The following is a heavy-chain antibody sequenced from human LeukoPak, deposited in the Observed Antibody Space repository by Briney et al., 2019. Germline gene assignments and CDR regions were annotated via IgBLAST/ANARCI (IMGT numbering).Heavy chain of an antibody. CDR1: GFTFSSYA. CDR2: ISGSGGST. Sequence: GGSLRLSCAASGFTFSSYAMSWVRQAPGKGLEWVLAISGSGGSTYYADSVKGRFTISRDNSKNTLYLQMNSLRAEDTAVYYCAKPFPGGGAASTGFDPWGQGTLVTVSS. CDR3: AKPFPGGGAASTGFDP. D-gene: IGHD1-26*01. V-gene: IGHV3-23*01. J-gene: IGHJ5*02.